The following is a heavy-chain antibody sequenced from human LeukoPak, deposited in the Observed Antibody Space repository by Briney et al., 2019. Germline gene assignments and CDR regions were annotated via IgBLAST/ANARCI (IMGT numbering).Heavy chain of an antibody. CDR3: AKDRVLVVYAIYFDY. D-gene: IGHD2-8*02. CDR1: GFTFSSYA. CDR2: ISGSGGST. Sequence: PGGSLRLSCAASGFTFSSYAMSWVRQAPGKGLDWVSAISGSGGSTYYADSVKGWFTISRDNSKNTLYLQMNSLRAEDTAVYYCAKDRVLVVYAIYFDYWGQGTLVTVSS. V-gene: IGHV3-23*01. J-gene: IGHJ4*02.